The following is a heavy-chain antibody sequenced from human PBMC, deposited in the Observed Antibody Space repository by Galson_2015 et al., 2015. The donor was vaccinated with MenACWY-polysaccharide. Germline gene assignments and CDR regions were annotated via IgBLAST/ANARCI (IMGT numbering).Heavy chain of an antibody. J-gene: IGHJ4*02. CDR2: ISPHSGAT. Sequence: SVKVSCKASGYTFTGYYIHWVRQAPGQGLEWMGRISPHSGATNCAQNFQDRVTMTRDTSISTAYMELSRLSSDDTAVYYCARERGAGGTYFNYWGQGTLVAVSS. CDR1: GYTFTGYY. V-gene: IGHV1-2*06. CDR3: ARERGAGGTYFNY.